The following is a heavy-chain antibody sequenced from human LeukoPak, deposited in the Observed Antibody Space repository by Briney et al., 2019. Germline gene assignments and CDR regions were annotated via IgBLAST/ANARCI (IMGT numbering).Heavy chain of an antibody. J-gene: IGHJ6*03. D-gene: IGHD6-13*01. Sequence: SETLSLTCTVSGGSISSSSYYWGWIRQPPGKGLEWIGGIYYSGSTYYNPSLKSRVTISVDTFKNQFSLKLSSVTAADTAVYYCARVVSSSWYSYYYYMDVWGKGTTVTVSS. CDR3: ARVVSSSWYSYYYYMDV. CDR1: GGSISSSSYY. CDR2: IYYSGST. V-gene: IGHV4-39*07.